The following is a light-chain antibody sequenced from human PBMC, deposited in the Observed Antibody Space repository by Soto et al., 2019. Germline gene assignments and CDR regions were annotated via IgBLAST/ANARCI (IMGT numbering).Light chain of an antibody. CDR1: SSNIGSRS. V-gene: IGLV1-44*01. CDR3: AAWDDSLSCPV. Sequence: QSVLTQPPSASGTPGQRVTISCSGSSSNIGSRSVNWYQQLPGTAPKLLILNNSQRPSGVSDRFSGSKSGTSASLAISGLQSEDEADYYCAAWDDSLSCPVFGGGTKLTVL. J-gene: IGLJ3*02. CDR2: NNS.